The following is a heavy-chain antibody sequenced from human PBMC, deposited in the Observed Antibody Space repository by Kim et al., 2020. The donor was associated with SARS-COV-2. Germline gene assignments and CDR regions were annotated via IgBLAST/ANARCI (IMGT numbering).Heavy chain of an antibody. CDR3: ARGFPMWYPYYFDY. Sequence: AQGFTGRFVFSLDTSVSTAYLQISSLKAEDTAVYYCARGFPMWYPYYFDYWGQGTLVTVSS. D-gene: IGHD2-15*01. V-gene: IGHV7-4-1*02. J-gene: IGHJ4*02.